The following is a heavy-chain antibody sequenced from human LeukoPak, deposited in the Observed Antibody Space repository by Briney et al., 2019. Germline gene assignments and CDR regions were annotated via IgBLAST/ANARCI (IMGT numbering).Heavy chain of an antibody. V-gene: IGHV1-69*05. J-gene: IGHJ6*03. CDR2: IIPIFGTA. Sequence: ASVKVSCKASGGTFSSYAISWVRQAPGQGLEWMGRIIPIFGTANYAQKFQGRVTITTDESTSTAYMELSSLRSEDTAVYYCASPNPYGSGSYSRSYYYMDVWGKGTTVTVSS. D-gene: IGHD3-10*01. CDR3: ASPNPYGSGSYSRSYYYMDV. CDR1: GGTFSSYA.